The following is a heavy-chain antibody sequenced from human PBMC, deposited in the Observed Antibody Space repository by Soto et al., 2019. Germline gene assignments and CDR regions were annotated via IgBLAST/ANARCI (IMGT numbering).Heavy chain of an antibody. D-gene: IGHD2-15*01. J-gene: IGHJ3*01. Sequence: VQLVESGGGVVQPGRSLRLSCAASGFTFSDYAMHWVRQAPGKGLEWVAVVSHDGRNTHYADSVKGRFTISRDNAKNSVYLQMNSLRAEDTAVYYCAREEGYCGGGSCVRSAFDLWGQGTVVNVSS. CDR2: VSHDGRNT. V-gene: IGHV3-30*03. CDR3: AREEGYCGGGSCVRSAFDL. CDR1: GFTFSDYA.